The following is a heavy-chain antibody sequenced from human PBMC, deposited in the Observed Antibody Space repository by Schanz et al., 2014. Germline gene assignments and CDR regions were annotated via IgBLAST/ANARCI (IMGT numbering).Heavy chain of an antibody. Sequence: QEQLVQSGAEVKTPGASVKVSCKASGYSIGGYYLHWVRQAPGLGPEWMGRINPNTGGTKYAQKFQGRVTMTTDTSVSTAYMELSRLRSDDTAVYYCARVRSEDYGGMDVWGQGTTVTVSS. CDR1: GYSIGGYY. V-gene: IGHV1-2*06. J-gene: IGHJ6*02. CDR2: INPNTGGT. CDR3: ARVRSEDYGGMDV.